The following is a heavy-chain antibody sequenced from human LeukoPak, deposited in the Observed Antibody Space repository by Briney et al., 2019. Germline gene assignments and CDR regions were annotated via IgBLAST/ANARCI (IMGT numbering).Heavy chain of an antibody. J-gene: IGHJ4*02. Sequence: HWASVKVSCKASGGTFSSYAISWVRQAPGQGLEWMGRIIPIFGTANYAQKFQGRVTITTDESTSTAYMELSSLRSEDTAVYYCARGSGYSYGFYFDYWGQGTLVTVSS. V-gene: IGHV1-69*05. CDR1: GGTFSSYA. CDR3: ARGSGYSYGFYFDY. CDR2: IIPIFGTA. D-gene: IGHD5-18*01.